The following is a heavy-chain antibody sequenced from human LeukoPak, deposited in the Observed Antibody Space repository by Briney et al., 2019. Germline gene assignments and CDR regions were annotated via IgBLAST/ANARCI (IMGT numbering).Heavy chain of an antibody. D-gene: IGHD6-19*01. CDR3: ARDSGRGVAGNLDY. J-gene: IGHJ4*02. CDR1: GGTFSRYA. Sequence: SVKVSCKASGGTFSRYAIGWVRQAPGQGLEWMGGIIPIFGTANYAQKFQGRVTITADESTSTAYMELSSLRSEDTAVYYCARDSGRGVAGNLDYWGQGTLVTVSS. V-gene: IGHV1-69*13. CDR2: IIPIFGTA.